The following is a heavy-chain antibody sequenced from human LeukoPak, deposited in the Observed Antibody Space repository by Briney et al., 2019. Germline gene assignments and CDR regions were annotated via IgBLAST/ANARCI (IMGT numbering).Heavy chain of an antibody. CDR2: IGGGGSS. D-gene: IGHD3-10*01. Sequence: PGGSLRLSCTASGFSFSNSAMTWVRQAPGKGLEWVSSIGGGGSSYYAGSVKGRFTISRDNSKNTVYLQMNNLRAEDTAIFSCVKGVTMVRGSREFDYWGQGTLVTVSS. J-gene: IGHJ4*02. V-gene: IGHV3-23*01. CDR1: GFSFSNSA. CDR3: VKGVTMVRGSREFDY.